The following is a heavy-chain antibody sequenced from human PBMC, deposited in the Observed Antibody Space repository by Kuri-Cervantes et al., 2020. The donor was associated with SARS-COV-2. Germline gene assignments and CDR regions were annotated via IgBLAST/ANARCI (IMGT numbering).Heavy chain of an antibody. V-gene: IGHV3-64D*06. CDR1: GFTFSSYT. Sequence: GESLKISCSASGFTFSSYTMHWVRQAPGKGLEYVSGISSNGGSTYYADSVKGRFTISRDNSKNTVFLQMSSLRAEDTALYYCASFGSGWYDDAFDIWGQGTMVTVSS. CDR3: ASFGSGWYDDAFDI. D-gene: IGHD6-19*01. CDR2: ISSNGGST. J-gene: IGHJ3*02.